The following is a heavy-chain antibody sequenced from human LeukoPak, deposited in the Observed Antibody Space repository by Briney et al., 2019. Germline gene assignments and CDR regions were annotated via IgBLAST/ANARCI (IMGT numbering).Heavy chain of an antibody. V-gene: IGHV4-39*01. D-gene: IGHD6-6*01. Sequence: PSETLSLTCTVSGGSVSSGSYYWGWIRQPPGKGLEWIGSIYYTGSTYYNPSLKSRVTVSVDTSKNQFSLKLSSVTAADTAVYYCARHQRQLPEDVWGQGTTVTVSS. J-gene: IGHJ6*02. CDR3: ARHQRQLPEDV. CDR1: GGSVSSGSYY. CDR2: IYYTGST.